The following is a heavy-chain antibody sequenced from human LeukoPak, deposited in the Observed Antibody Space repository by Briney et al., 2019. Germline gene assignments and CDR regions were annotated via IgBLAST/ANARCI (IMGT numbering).Heavy chain of an antibody. D-gene: IGHD5-18*01. CDR1: GYTFTSYD. CDR2: ISAYNGNT. CDR3: ARVSSGYSYGFDY. Sequence: GASVKVSCNASGYTFTSYDINWVRQHPGQGLEWMGWISAYNGNTNYAQKLQGRVTMTTDTSTSTAYMELRSLRSDDTAVYYCARVSSGYSYGFDYWGQGTLVTVSS. J-gene: IGHJ4*02. V-gene: IGHV1-18*01.